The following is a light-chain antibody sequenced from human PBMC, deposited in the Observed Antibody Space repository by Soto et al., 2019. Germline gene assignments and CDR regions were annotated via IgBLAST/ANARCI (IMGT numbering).Light chain of an antibody. CDR3: QQRSNRLPIT. V-gene: IGKV3D-20*02. CDR2: GAS. J-gene: IGKJ5*01. Sequence: EIVLTQSPGTLSLSPGERATLSCRASQSVSGSYLAWYQQKPGQAPRLLIYGASSRATGIPDRFSGTGSGTDFTLTISRLEPEDFAVYYCQQRSNRLPITFGQGTRLEIK. CDR1: QSVSGSY.